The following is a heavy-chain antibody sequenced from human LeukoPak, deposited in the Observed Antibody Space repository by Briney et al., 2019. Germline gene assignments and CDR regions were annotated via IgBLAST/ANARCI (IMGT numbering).Heavy chain of an antibody. V-gene: IGHV1-69*13. CDR3: AGVQASSGWYLGYYYYYGMDV. Sequence: SVKVSCKASGGTFSSYAISWVRQAPGQGLEWMGGIIPIFGTANYAQKFQGRVTITADESPSTAYMELSSLRSEDTAVYYCAGVQASSGWYLGYYYYYGMDVWGQGTTVTVSS. CDR1: GGTFSSYA. CDR2: IIPIFGTA. D-gene: IGHD6-19*01. J-gene: IGHJ6*02.